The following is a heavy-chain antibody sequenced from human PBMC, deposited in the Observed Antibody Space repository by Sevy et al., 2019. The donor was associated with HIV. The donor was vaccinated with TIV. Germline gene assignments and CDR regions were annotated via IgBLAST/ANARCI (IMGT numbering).Heavy chain of an antibody. J-gene: IGHJ6*02. D-gene: IGHD3-3*01. Sequence: GGSLRLSCAASGFTFSYAWMSWVRQAPGKGLEWVGRIVSKADGGTTDYAAPVNGRFTISRDDSKNTLYLQMNSLKTEDTALYYCTTVVKNDFWSGHVIYYGLDVWGQGTTVTVSS. CDR3: TTVVKNDFWSGHVIYYGLDV. CDR1: GFTFSYAW. CDR2: IVSKADGGTT. V-gene: IGHV3-15*04.